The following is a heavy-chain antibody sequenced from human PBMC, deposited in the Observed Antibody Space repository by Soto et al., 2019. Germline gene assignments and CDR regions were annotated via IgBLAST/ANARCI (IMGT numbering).Heavy chain of an antibody. D-gene: IGHD2-2*01. J-gene: IGHJ6*02. CDR3: ARGKYRERMDV. CDR2: IWYDGSNK. Sequence: GSLRLSCAASGFTFSSYGMHWVRQAPGKGLEWVAVIWYDGSNKYYADSVKGRFTISRDNSKNTLYLQMNSLRAEDTAVYYCARGKYRERMDVWGQGTTVTVSS. V-gene: IGHV3-33*01. CDR1: GFTFSSYG.